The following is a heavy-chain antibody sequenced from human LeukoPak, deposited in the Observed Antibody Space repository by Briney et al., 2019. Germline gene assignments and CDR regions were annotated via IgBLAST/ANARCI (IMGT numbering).Heavy chain of an antibody. CDR2: ISSSGSTI. CDR3: AKEDYYDSSGYYSATRTDY. Sequence: PGGSLRLSCAASGFTFSDYYMSWIRQAPGKGLEWVSYISSSGSTIYYADSVKGRFTISRDNAKNSLYLQMNSLRAEDTAVYYCAKEDYYDSSGYYSATRTDYWGQGTLVTVSS. CDR1: GFTFSDYY. D-gene: IGHD3-22*01. J-gene: IGHJ4*02. V-gene: IGHV3-11*01.